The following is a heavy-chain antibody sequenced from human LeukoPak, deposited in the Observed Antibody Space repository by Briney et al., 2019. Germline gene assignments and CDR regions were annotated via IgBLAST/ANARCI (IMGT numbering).Heavy chain of an antibody. CDR3: ARRDTDYSDY. CDR1: GGSISSYY. V-gene: IGHV4-59*01. J-gene: IGHJ4*02. Sequence: SETLSLTCTVSGGSISSYYWSWIRQPPGKGLEWIGYIYYSGSTNYNPSLKSRVTISVDTSKNQFSLKLSSVTAADTAVYYCARRDTDYSDYWGQGTLVTVSS. CDR2: IYYSGST. D-gene: IGHD3-10*01.